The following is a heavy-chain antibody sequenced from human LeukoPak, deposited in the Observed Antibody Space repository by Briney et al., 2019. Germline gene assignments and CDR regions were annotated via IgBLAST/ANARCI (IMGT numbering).Heavy chain of an antibody. V-gene: IGHV3-13*01. CDR3: ARGGFHHGFDI. CDR1: GFTFIDYD. D-gene: IGHD1-14*01. Sequence: PGGSLRLSCAASGFTFIDYDMHWVRQVIGKGLEWVSAIGIRGDTHYSGSVKGRFTISRENAESSLYLQMNSLRAEDTAVYYCARGGFHHGFDIWGQGTMVTVS. CDR2: IGIRGDT. J-gene: IGHJ3*02.